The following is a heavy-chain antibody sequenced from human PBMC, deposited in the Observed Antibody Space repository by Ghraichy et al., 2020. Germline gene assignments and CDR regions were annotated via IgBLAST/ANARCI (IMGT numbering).Heavy chain of an antibody. D-gene: IGHD6-6*01. CDR2: INYGGTT. V-gene: IGHV4-39*01. Sequence: XETLSLTCTVSGASFSSSSYFWGWIRQPPGKGLEFIGSINYGGTTYYNPSLKSRVSLHLDTSQNQFSLKLSSVTAVDTDVYFCASQDSSSFDFWGQGSLVTVSS. CDR1: GASFSSSSYF. CDR3: ASQDSSSFDF. J-gene: IGHJ4*02.